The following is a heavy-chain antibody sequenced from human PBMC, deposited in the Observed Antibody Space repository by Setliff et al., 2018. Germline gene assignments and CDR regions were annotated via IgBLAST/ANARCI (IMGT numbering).Heavy chain of an antibody. CDR3: ARDVFPYHYEGAFDI. CDR1: GYTFTSHY. Sequence: ASVKVSCKASGYTFTSHYMHWVRQAPGLGLEWMGTINPSSGRTSYAQKFQGRVTMTRDTSTSTVYMDLSSLRSEDTAVYYCARDVFPYHYEGAFDIWGQGTMVTVS. CDR2: INPSSGRT. J-gene: IGHJ3*02. D-gene: IGHD3-22*01. V-gene: IGHV1-46*01.